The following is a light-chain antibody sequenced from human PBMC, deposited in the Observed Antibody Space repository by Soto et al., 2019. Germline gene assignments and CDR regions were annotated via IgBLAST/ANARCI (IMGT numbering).Light chain of an antibody. Sequence: QSVLTRPPSASGSPGQSVTIPCTGTSSDVGGYDHVSWYQQHPGKAPKLMIYEVTKRPAGVPDRFSGSKSGNTASLTVSGLQAEDEAAYYCSSDAGNYNYVFGTGTKV. V-gene: IGLV2-8*01. J-gene: IGLJ1*01. CDR2: EVT. CDR3: SSDAGNYNYV. CDR1: SSDVGGYDH.